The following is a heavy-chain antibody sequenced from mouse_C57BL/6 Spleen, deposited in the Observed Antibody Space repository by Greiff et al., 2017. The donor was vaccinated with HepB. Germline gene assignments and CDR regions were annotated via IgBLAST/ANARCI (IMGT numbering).Heavy chain of an antibody. J-gene: IGHJ3*01. CDR3: ARDEECYLFAY. V-gene: IGHV1-52*01. Sequence: VQLQQSGAELVRPGSSVKLSCKASGYTFTSYWMHWVKQRPIQGLEWIGNIDPSDSETHYNQKFKDKATLTVDKSSSTAYMQLSSLTSEDSAVYYCARDEECYLFAYWGQGTLVTVSA. D-gene: IGHD2-12*01. CDR2: IDPSDSET. CDR1: GYTFTSYW.